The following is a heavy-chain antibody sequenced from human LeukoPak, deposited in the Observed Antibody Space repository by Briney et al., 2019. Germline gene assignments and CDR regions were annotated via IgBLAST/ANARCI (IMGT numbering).Heavy chain of an antibody. D-gene: IGHD2-2*01. J-gene: IGHJ6*04. Sequence: SVKVSCKASGGTFSSYAISWVRQAPGQGLEWMGGIIPIFGTANYAQKFQGRVTITADESTSTAYMELSSLRSEDTAVYYCARDSKSKNRGIVVVPAAYSTPYYYYGMDVWGKGTTVTVSS. V-gene: IGHV1-69*13. CDR3: ARDSKSKNRGIVVVPAAYSTPYYYYGMDV. CDR2: IIPIFGTA. CDR1: GGTFSSYA.